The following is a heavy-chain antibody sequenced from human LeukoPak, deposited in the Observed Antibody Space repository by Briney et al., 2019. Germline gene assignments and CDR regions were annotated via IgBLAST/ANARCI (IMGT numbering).Heavy chain of an antibody. CDR1: GFTFSGYW. CDR3: VRRWELRDY. D-gene: IGHD1-26*01. Sequence: PGGSLRLSCAAPGFTFSGYWMHWVRQAPGKGLVWVSRINSDGSSTTYADNVKGRFTISRDNAKNTLYLQMNSLRAEDSAVYYCVRRWELRDYWGQGILVTVSS. V-gene: IGHV3-74*03. CDR2: INSDGSST. J-gene: IGHJ4*02.